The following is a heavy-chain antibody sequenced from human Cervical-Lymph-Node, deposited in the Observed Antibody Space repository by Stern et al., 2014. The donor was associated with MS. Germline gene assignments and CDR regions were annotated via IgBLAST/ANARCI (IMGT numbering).Heavy chain of an antibody. J-gene: IGHJ4*02. V-gene: IGHV1-69*06. CDR1: GDTFIKYG. CDR2: IIPIFGTA. Sequence: QVQLVQSGAEVKRPGSSVKVSCKASGDTFIKYGIGWVRQVPGQGPAWMGGIIPIFGTAKYVQKFQGRVTITADMSTSTAYMELSSLRSEDSAVYYCARDRGIAAAGAALPFDYWGQGTLVFVSA. D-gene: IGHD6-13*01. CDR3: ARDRGIAAAGAALPFDY.